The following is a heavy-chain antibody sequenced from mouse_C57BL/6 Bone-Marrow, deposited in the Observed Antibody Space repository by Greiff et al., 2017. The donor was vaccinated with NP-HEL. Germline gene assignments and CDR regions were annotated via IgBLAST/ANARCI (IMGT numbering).Heavy chain of an antibody. CDR3: ARDSSGDFDY. Sequence: EVQWVESGGGLVKPGGSLKLSCAASGFTFSSYAMSWVRQTPEKRLEWVATISDGGSYTYYPDNVKGRFTISRDNAKNNLYLQMSHLKSEDTAMYYCARDSSGDFDYWGQGTTLTVSS. CDR1: GFTFSSYA. V-gene: IGHV5-4*01. J-gene: IGHJ2*01. D-gene: IGHD3-2*02. CDR2: ISDGGSYT.